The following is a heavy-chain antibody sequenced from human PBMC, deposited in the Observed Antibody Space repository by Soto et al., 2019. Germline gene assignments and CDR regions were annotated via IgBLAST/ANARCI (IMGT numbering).Heavy chain of an antibody. D-gene: IGHD6-19*01. CDR3: ASETYSSGWGLFDY. J-gene: IGHJ4*02. V-gene: IGHV3-7*01. CDR1: GFTFSSYW. Sequence: EVQLVESGGGLVQPGGSLRLSCAASGFTFSSYWMSWVRQAPGKGLEWVANIKQAGSEKYYVDSVKGRFTISRDNAKNSLYLQMKLLRAEDTAVYYCASETYSSGWGLFDYWGQGTLVTVSS. CDR2: IKQAGSEK.